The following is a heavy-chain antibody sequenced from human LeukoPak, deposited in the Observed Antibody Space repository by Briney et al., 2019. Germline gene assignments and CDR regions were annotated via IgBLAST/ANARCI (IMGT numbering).Heavy chain of an antibody. V-gene: IGHV3-23*01. CDR1: GFSFSNFG. Sequence: GGSLRLSCAASGFSFSNFGMSWVRQAPGEGLEWVAAIFGNGVDTYYADSVKGRFIISRVNSQNRLFLQVNSLRVQDTAVYYCAKGLGEFASAPDSWGQGTRVTVSS. CDR3: AKGLGEFASAPDS. CDR2: IFGNGVDT. D-gene: IGHD6-6*01. J-gene: IGHJ5*01.